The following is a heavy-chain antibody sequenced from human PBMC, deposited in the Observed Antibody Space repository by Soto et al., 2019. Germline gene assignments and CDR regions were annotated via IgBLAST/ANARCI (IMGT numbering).Heavy chain of an antibody. CDR2: ISSSSSTI. D-gene: IGHD6-13*01. CDR3: ARDLVAAALYYYYYGMDV. Sequence: GGSLRLSCAASGFTFSSYSMNWVRQAPGKGLEWVSYISSSSSTIYYADSVKGRFTISRDNAKNSLYLQMNSLRDEDTAVYYCARDLVAAALYYYYYGMDVWGQGTTVTVSS. CDR1: GFTFSSYS. J-gene: IGHJ6*02. V-gene: IGHV3-48*02.